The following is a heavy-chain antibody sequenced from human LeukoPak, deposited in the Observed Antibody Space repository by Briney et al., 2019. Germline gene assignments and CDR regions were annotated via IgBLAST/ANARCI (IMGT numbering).Heavy chain of an antibody. Sequence: GGSLRLSCEASGFTFSSYGMHWVRQAPGKGLEWVAFIRYDGNNKYYADSVKGRFTISRDNSKNTLYLQMNSLRAEDTAVYYCARVRPAVTTYSSAFDYWGQGTLVTVSS. V-gene: IGHV3-30*02. D-gene: IGHD4-17*01. J-gene: IGHJ4*02. CDR2: IRYDGNNK. CDR3: ARVRPAVTTYSSAFDY. CDR1: GFTFSSYG.